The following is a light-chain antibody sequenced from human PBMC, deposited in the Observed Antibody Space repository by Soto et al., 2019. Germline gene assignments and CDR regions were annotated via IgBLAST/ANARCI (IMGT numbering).Light chain of an antibody. Sequence: DIQMTQSPSSLSASVGDRVTITCRATQGISTSLAWYQQKPGKAPNLLIYQASSLDIGAPSRFSGSGSWTGFTLTISSLQPDYFATYYCQQYDSYPHTVGQGTKV. CDR1: QGISTS. J-gene: IGKJ2*01. V-gene: IGKV1-5*03. CDR2: QAS. CDR3: QQYDSYPHT.